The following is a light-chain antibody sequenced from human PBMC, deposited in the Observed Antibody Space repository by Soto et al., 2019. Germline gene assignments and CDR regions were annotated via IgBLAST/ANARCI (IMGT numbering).Light chain of an antibody. CDR1: SSDVGGYKY. V-gene: IGLV2-14*01. J-gene: IGLJ2*01. CDR2: EVS. CDR3: SSYASSNTLI. Sequence: QSAVTQPASVSGSPGQSITISCTGTSSDVGGYKYVSWYQQHPGKAPKLIIYEVSNRPSGVSNRFSGSKSGNTASLTISGLQAEDEADYYCSSYASSNTLIFGGGTKVTVL.